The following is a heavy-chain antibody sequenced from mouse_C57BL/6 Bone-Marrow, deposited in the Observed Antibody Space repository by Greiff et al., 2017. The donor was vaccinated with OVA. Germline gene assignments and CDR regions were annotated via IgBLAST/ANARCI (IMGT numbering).Heavy chain of an antibody. D-gene: IGHD1-1*01. J-gene: IGHJ3*01. V-gene: IGHV5-16*01. CDR3: ARVNDYYGSSYWFAY. CDR1: GFTFSDYY. CDR2: INYDGSST. Sequence: EVKLMESEGGLVQPGSSMKLSCTASGFTFSDYYMAWVRQVPEKGLEWVANINYDGSSTYYLDSLKSRFIISRDNAKNILYLQMSSLKSEDTDKYYCARVNDYYGSSYWFAYWGQGTLVSVSA.